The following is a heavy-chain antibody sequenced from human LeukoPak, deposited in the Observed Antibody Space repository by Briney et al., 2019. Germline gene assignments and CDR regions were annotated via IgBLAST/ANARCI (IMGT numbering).Heavy chain of an antibody. CDR3: ARQDYGGNSVEY. J-gene: IGHJ4*02. D-gene: IGHD4-23*01. CDR2: IYYSGST. CDR1: GGSISSSSYY. V-gene: IGHV4-39*01. Sequence: SETLSLTCTVSGGSISSSSYYWGWIRQPPGKGLEWIGSIYYSGSTYYNPFLKSRVTISVDTSKNQFPLKLSSVTAADTAVYYCARQDYGGNSVEYWGQGTLVTVSS.